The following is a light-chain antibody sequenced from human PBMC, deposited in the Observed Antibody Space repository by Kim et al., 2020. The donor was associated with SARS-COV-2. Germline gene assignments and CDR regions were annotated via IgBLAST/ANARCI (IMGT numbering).Light chain of an antibody. J-gene: IGLJ3*02. CDR3: CSFAGSYAWV. V-gene: IGLV2-11*01. CDR2: DVN. CDR1: SSDVGGYNY. Sequence: QSALTQPRSVSGSPGQSVTISCTGTSSDVGGYNYVSWYQQHPGKAPKFMIYDVNKRPSGVPGRFSGSKAGNTASLTISGLQAEDEGDYYCCSFAGSYAWVFGGGTQLTVL.